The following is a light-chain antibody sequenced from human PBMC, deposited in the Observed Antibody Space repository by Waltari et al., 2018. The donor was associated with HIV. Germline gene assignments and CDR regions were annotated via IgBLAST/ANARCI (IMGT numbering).Light chain of an antibody. CDR2: QDL. J-gene: IGLJ2*01. CDR3: QAWDSSTVV. V-gene: IGLV3-1*01. Sequence: SYELTQPPSVSVSLGQTASLPCSGDNSGDKNACWYQQKPGQSPVLVIYQDLKRPSGIPGRFSGSNSGDTATLTISGTQAMDGADYYCQAWDSSTVVFGGGTKLTVL. CDR1: NSGDKN.